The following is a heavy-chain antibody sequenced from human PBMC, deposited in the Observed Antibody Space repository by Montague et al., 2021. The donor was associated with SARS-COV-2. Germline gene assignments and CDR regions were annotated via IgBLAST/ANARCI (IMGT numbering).Heavy chain of an antibody. Sequence: SETLSLTCAVHGGSFSTYSWNWIRRPPGKGLEWIGEIHHGGSTNYNPSLKSRATISADTSKNQFSLKLTSVAAADTAVYYCARLGDGVVPSPILGVGPYYSYYYMDVWGKGTTVTVSS. CDR1: GGSFSTYS. D-gene: IGHD3-10*01. CDR3: ARLGDGVVPSPILGVGPYYSYYYMDV. J-gene: IGHJ6*03. CDR2: IHHGGST. V-gene: IGHV4-34*01.